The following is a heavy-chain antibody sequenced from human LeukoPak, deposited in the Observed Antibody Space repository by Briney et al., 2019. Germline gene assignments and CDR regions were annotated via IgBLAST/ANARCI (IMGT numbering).Heavy chain of an antibody. CDR3: ARVGRYTAFVSPEPPDV. Sequence: SETLSLTCTVSGGSISSYYWSWIRQPAGKGLEWIGRIYTSGSTNYNPSLKSRFTMSVDTSKNQFSLKLSSVTAADTALYYCARVGRYTAFVSPEPPDVWGKGTTVTVPP. D-gene: IGHD1-1*01. J-gene: IGHJ6*04. V-gene: IGHV4-4*07. CDR1: GGSISSYY. CDR2: IYTSGST.